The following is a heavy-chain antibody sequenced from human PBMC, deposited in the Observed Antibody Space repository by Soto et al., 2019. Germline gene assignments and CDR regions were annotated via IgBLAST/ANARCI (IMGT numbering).Heavy chain of an antibody. CDR2: IYSGGST. Sequence: GGSLRLSCASSGGTVSSNYMSWVRQAPGKGLEWVSVIYSGGSTYYTDSVKGRFTISRDNSKNTLYLQMNSLRAEDTAVYYCARDRIAVAGNPEYFQHWGQGTLVTVSS. D-gene: IGHD6-19*01. V-gene: IGHV3-66*01. CDR1: GGTVSSNY. J-gene: IGHJ1*01. CDR3: ARDRIAVAGNPEYFQH.